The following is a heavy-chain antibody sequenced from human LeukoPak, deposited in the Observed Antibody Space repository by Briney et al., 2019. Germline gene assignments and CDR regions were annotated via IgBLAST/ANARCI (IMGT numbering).Heavy chain of an antibody. D-gene: IGHD6-13*01. J-gene: IGHJ4*02. V-gene: IGHV3-49*03. Sequence: GGSLRLSCTASGFTFGDYAMSWFRQAPGKGLEWVGFIGSKGYGATTEYAASVKGRFTISRDDSKSIAYLQMNSLKTEDTALYYCSRARRPDSSSWYYIDYWGQGTLVTVSS. CDR2: IGSKGYGATT. CDR1: GFTFGDYA. CDR3: SRARRPDSSSWYYIDY.